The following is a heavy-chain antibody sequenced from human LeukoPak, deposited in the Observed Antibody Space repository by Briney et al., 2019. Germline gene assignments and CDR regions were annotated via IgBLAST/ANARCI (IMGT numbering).Heavy chain of an antibody. D-gene: IGHD1-26*01. Sequence: GGSLRLSCAASGFTSSSYGMHWVRQAPGKGLEWVAVIWYDGSNKYYADSVKGRFTISRDNSKNTLYLQMNSLRAEDTAVYYCARDPYSGSYYPDYWGQGTLVTVSS. CDR3: ARDPYSGSYYPDY. J-gene: IGHJ4*02. CDR2: IWYDGSNK. CDR1: GFTSSSYG. V-gene: IGHV3-33*01.